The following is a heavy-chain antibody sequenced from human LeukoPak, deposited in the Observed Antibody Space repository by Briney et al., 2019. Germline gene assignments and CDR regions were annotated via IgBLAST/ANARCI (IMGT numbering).Heavy chain of an antibody. CDR2: IAHDGSNK. CDR3: ARDYSSGYYSQGFGY. Sequence: PGGSLRLSCAASGFTFSNYVMQWVRQAPGKGLEWVALIAHDGSNKYYADSVKGRFTISRENSKSTVYLQMNSLRAEDTAVYYCARDYSSGYYSQGFGYWGQGTLVTVSS. V-gene: IGHV3-30*03. J-gene: IGHJ4*02. CDR1: GFTFSNYV. D-gene: IGHD3-22*01.